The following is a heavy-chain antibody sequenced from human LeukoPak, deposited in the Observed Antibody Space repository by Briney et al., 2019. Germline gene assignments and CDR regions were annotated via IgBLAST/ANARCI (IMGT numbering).Heavy chain of an antibody. D-gene: IGHD5-24*01. Sequence: GGSLRLSCAASGFTVSSNYMSWVRQAPGKGLEWFSVIYDNGDAYSADSVKGRFTISRHNSKNTLYLQMNSLRPEDTAVYYCAGGSRRDGYDYWGQGTLVTVSS. J-gene: IGHJ4*02. V-gene: IGHV3-53*04. CDR3: AGGSRRDGYDY. CDR1: GFTVSSNY. CDR2: IYDNGDA.